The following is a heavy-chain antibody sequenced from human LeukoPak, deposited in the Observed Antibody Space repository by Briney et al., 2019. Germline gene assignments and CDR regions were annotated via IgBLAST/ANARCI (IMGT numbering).Heavy chain of an antibody. CDR1: GGSISSYY. D-gene: IGHD2-21*01. J-gene: IGHJ4*02. V-gene: IGHV4-39*02. CDR2: IYYSGST. Sequence: ASETLSLTCTVSGGSISSYYWGWIRQPPGKGLEWIGSIYYSGSTYYNPSLKSRVTISVDTSKNQFSLKLSSVTAADTAVYYCARDVVRGEDYWGQGTLVTVSS. CDR3: ARDVVRGEDY.